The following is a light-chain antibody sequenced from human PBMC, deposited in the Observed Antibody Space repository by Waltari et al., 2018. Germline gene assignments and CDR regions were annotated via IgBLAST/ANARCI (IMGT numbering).Light chain of an antibody. V-gene: IGKV1-39*01. CDR2: AAS. J-gene: IGKJ1*01. Sequence: DILMTQSPSSLSASVGDRVTITCRASQSISNCLNWYQQKPGKAPNVRTYAASSLETGAPSRFSGSGSGTDFTLTISSLQPDDFGTYYCQQSYNTPPVTFGPGTKVDIK. CDR3: QQSYNTPPVT. CDR1: QSISNC.